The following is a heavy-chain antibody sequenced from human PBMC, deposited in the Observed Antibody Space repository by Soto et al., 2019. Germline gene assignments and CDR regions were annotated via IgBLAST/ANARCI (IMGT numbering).Heavy chain of an antibody. V-gene: IGHV4-59*01. D-gene: IGHD6-25*01. CDR3: ARIGGHHGPLDY. Sequence: KPSETLSLTCSVSGVSISSYFWSWIRQAPGRGLEWIGYTYHRGSTNYSPSLKSRVAISLDTSENQFSLKVNSVTAADTAVYYCARIGGHHGPLDYWGQGTPGTAPQ. J-gene: IGHJ4*02. CDR2: TYHRGST. CDR1: GVSISSYF.